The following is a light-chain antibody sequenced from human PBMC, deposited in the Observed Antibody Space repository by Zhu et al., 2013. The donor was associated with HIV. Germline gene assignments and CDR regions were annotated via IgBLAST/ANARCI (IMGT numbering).Light chain of an antibody. CDR2: DHS. J-gene: IGLJ1*01. V-gene: IGLV3-21*01. CDR3: QVWDSSGDPPYV. Sequence: SYVLTQPPSVSLAPGKTARITCGGNNIGSKSVHWYEQKPGQAPALVMDDHSDRPSGIPERFSGSNSGNTATLTISRVEAGDEADYYCQVWDSSGDPPYVFGPGTELTVL. CDR1: NIGSKS.